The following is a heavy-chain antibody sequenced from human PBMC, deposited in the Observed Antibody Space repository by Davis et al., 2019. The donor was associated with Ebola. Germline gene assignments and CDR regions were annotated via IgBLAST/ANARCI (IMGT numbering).Heavy chain of an antibody. CDR2: IYSGGST. V-gene: IGHV3-53*01. D-gene: IGHD3-10*01. J-gene: IGHJ6*04. CDR1: GFSFSAYY. CDR3: ARDQRALVRGGGMDV. Sequence: GESLKISCAASGFSFSAYYMSWIRQAPGKGLEWVSIIYSGGSTYYGDSVKGRFTISRDHSKNTLYLQMSSLRAEDTAVYYCARDQRALVRGGGMDVWGKGTTVTVSS.